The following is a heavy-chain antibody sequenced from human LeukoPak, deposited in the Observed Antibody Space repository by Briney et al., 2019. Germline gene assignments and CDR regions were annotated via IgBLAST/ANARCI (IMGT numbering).Heavy chain of an antibody. D-gene: IGHD2-15*01. V-gene: IGHV3-64D*06. CDR1: GFPFNTYA. CDR2: ISSNGDNT. Sequence: GGSLRFSCSASGFPFNTYAIHWVRQAPGKGLEYVAGISSNGDNTDFADSAKGRFTISRVNSKSTLFLQMNSLRAEDTAVYFCTRDSALLGVAFDLWGQGTVATVSS. J-gene: IGHJ3*01. CDR3: TRDSALLGVAFDL.